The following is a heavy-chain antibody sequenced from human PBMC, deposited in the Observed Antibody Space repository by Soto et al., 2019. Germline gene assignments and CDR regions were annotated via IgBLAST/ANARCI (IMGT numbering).Heavy chain of an antibody. D-gene: IGHD3-10*01. Sequence: EVQLVESGGGLVQSGGSLRLSCAASGFTFSSYWIHWVRQAPGKGLVWVSRIKGDEISTNYADSVKGRFTISRDNAKDTVFLQMSDLRAEDTAVYYCARGASGSSYNDYWGQGNLVNVSS. CDR1: GFTFSSYW. J-gene: IGHJ4*02. CDR2: IKGDEIST. V-gene: IGHV3-74*01. CDR3: ARGASGSSYNDY.